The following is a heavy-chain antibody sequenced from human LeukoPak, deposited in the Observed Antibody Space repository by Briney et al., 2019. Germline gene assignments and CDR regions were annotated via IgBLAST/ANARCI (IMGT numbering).Heavy chain of an antibody. V-gene: IGHV1-2*02. Sequence: ASVKVSCKASGYTFTGYYMHWVRQAPGQGLEWMGWINPNSGGTNYAQKFQGRVTMTRDTSISTAYMELSRLRSDDTAVYYCARGGLRYFDWSPYYYYGMDVWGQGTTVTVSS. J-gene: IGHJ6*02. CDR1: GYTFTGYY. CDR3: ARGGLRYFDWSPYYYYGMDV. D-gene: IGHD3-9*01. CDR2: INPNSGGT.